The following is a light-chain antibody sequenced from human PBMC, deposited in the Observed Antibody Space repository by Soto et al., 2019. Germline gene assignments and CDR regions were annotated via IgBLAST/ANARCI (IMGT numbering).Light chain of an antibody. CDR2: STS. CDR3: LLYFGSAELV. Sequence: QAVVLQEPSLTVSPGGTVTLTCTSSTGTDNSGHYPNWFQQRPGQAPKALIYSTSNKYSWTPDHFSGSLLGGKAALTLSGVQPEDEADYFCLLYFGSAELVFGGGTKLTVL. CDR1: TGTDNSGHY. V-gene: IGLV7-43*01. J-gene: IGLJ2*01.